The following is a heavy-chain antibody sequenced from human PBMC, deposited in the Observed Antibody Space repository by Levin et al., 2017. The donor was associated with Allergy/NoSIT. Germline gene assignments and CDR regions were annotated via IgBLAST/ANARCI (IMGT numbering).Heavy chain of an antibody. CDR1: GFTFSNYG. Sequence: PGGSLRLSCAASGFTFSNYGMHWVRQAPGKGLEWLTVISDDGSDKYYGDSVKGRFTISRDNPQSTLYLQMNSLRPQDTAVYYCVRPYGNTPMEFRLSFWGQGTLVTVSS. J-gene: IGHJ4*02. D-gene: IGHD5-18*01. V-gene: IGHV3-30*03. CDR3: VRPYGNTPMEFRLSF. CDR2: ISDDGSDK.